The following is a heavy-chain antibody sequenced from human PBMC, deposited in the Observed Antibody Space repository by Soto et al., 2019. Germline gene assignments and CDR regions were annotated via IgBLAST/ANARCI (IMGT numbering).Heavy chain of an antibody. D-gene: IGHD6-6*01. CDR1: GYTFTSYD. CDR2: MNPNSGNT. CDR3: ARWYSSSSTTAWFDP. Sequence: ASVKVSCKAPGYTFTSYDINWVRQATGQGLEWMGWMNPNSGNTGYAQKFQGRVTMTRNTSISTAYMELSSLRSEDTAVYYCARWYSSSSTTAWFDPWGQGTLVTVSS. V-gene: IGHV1-8*01. J-gene: IGHJ5*02.